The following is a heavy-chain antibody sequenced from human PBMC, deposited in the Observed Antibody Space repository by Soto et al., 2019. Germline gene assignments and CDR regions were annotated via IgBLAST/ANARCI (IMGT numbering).Heavy chain of an antibody. D-gene: IGHD6-13*01. CDR1: GYTFTSYY. J-gene: IGHJ5*02. V-gene: IGHV1-46*01. Sequence: ASVKVSCKASGYTFTSYYMHWVRQAPGQGLEWMGIINPSGGSTNYAQKLQGRVTMTTDTSTSTAYMELRSLRSDDTAVYYCARDRGSSSWYWFDPWGQGTLVTVSS. CDR2: INPSGGST. CDR3: ARDRGSSSWYWFDP.